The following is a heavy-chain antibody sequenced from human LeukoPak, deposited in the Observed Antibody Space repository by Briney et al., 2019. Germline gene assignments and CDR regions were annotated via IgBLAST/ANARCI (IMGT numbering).Heavy chain of an antibody. V-gene: IGHV3-48*03. CDR2: ISSSGSTI. CDR3: ARDSEGYCSGGSCYSVFGWSYYYMDV. CDR1: GFTFSSYE. J-gene: IGHJ6*03. Sequence: PGGSLRLSCAASGFTFSSYEMNWVRQAPGKGLEWVSYISSSGSTIYYADSVKGRFTISRDNAKNSLYLQMNSLRAEDTAVYYCARDSEGYCSGGSCYSVFGWSYYYMDVWGKGTTVTIPS. D-gene: IGHD2-15*01.